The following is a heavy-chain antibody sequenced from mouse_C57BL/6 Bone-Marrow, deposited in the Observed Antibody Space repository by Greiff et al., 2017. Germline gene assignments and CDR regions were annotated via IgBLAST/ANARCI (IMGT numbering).Heavy chain of an antibody. CDR2: IYPRSGNT. D-gene: IGHD2-10*02. CDR1: GYTFTSYG. J-gene: IGHJ2*01. Sequence: QVQLQQSGAELARPGASVKLSCKASGYTFTSYGISWVKQRTGQGLEWIGEIYPRSGNTYYNEKFKGKATLTADTSSSTAYMELRSLTSEDSAVYFCARSGYGTPFDYWGQGTTLTVSS. CDR3: ARSGYGTPFDY. V-gene: IGHV1-81*01.